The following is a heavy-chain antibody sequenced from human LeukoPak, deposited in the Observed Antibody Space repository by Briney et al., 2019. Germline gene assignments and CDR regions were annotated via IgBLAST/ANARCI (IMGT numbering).Heavy chain of an antibody. V-gene: IGHV1-69*06. CDR2: IIPIFGTA. CDR1: GGTFSSYA. Sequence: VASVKVSFKASGGTFSSYAISWVRQAPGQGLEWMGGIIPIFGTANYAQKFQGRVTMTEDTSTDTAYMELSSLRSEDTAVYYCATAGYCSSTSCYAGHYYYYMDVWGKGTTVTVSS. D-gene: IGHD2-2*01. J-gene: IGHJ6*03. CDR3: ATAGYCSSTSCYAGHYYYYMDV.